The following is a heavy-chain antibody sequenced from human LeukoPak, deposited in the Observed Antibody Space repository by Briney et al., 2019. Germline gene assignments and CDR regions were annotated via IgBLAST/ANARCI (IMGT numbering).Heavy chain of an antibody. V-gene: IGHV1-46*01. D-gene: IGHD3-10*01. J-gene: IGHJ4*02. Sequence: ASVKVSCKASGYTFTSYYMHWVRQAPGQGLEWMGIINPSGGSTSYAQKFQGRVTMTRDTSTSTVYMELSSLRSEDTAVYYCARDQVPIESITMVRGVRRGYFDYWGQGTLVTVSS. CDR1: GYTFTSYY. CDR2: INPSGGST. CDR3: ARDQVPIESITMVRGVRRGYFDY.